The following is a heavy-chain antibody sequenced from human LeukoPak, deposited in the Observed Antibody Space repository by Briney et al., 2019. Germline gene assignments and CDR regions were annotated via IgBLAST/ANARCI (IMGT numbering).Heavy chain of an antibody. J-gene: IGHJ4*02. D-gene: IGHD3-10*01. V-gene: IGHV3-30*04. CDR1: GFSFNSYP. CDR3: ARPDDSESFYRANHY. CDR2: ISNDGNNK. Sequence: PGGSLRLSCAASGFSFNSYPMHWVRQAPGKGLEWVAVISNDGNNKYYADSAKGRFTISRDNSNITLSLQMNGLRVEDTAVYYCARPDDSESFYRANHYWGRGTLVTVS.